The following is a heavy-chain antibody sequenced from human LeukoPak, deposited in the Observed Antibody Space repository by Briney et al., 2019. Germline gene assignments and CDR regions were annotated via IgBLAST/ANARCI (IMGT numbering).Heavy chain of an antibody. D-gene: IGHD2-2*01. CDR3: SRDLDCTVTTCYGGDDGFDL. Sequence: PGGSLRLSCAASGFNFNIYSMNWVRQAPGKGLELVSSVSSRSIYIYYADSVQGRFTISRDNAQNSLYLEMNSLRDEDTAVYYCSRDLDCTVTTCYGGDDGFDLWGQGTMVTVSS. CDR2: VSSRSIYI. J-gene: IGHJ3*01. CDR1: GFNFNIYS. V-gene: IGHV3-21*01.